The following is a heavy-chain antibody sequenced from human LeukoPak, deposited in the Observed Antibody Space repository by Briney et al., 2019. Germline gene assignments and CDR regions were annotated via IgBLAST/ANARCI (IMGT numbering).Heavy chain of an antibody. CDR3: ARDAYYSDSSGIDY. CDR2: IYTSGST. D-gene: IGHD3-22*01. V-gene: IGHV4-61*02. Sequence: PSETLSLTCTVSGGSISSGSYYWSWIRQPAGKRLEWIGRIYTSGSTNYNPSLKSRVTISVDTSKNQFSLKLSSVTAADTAVYYCARDAYYSDSSGIDYWGQGTLVTVSS. J-gene: IGHJ4*02. CDR1: GGSISSGSYY.